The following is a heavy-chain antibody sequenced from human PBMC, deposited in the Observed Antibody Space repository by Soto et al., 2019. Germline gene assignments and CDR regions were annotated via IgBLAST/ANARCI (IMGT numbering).Heavy chain of an antibody. CDR2: IYRSGTT. J-gene: IGHJ4*02. CDR1: NFSISSGYY. CDR3: ARTHSGSYYSVFNY. Sequence: SETLSLTXVVSNFSISSGYYWGWIRQSPGKGLEWIASIYRSGTTSYNPSLKSRVTISVDPSKNQFSLMLTAVTAADTAVNYCARTHSGSYYSVFNYWGRGSLVTVSS. V-gene: IGHV4-38-2*01. D-gene: IGHD1-26*01.